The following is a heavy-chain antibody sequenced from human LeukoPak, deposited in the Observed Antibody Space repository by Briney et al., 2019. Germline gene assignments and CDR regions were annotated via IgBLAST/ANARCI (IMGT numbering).Heavy chain of an antibody. CDR3: ARDRGGVGGFDF. Sequence: SETLSLTCTVSGVSVSSYNWSWIRQRPGKGLQWIGCVYNSGNTNYNTSLKSRVTISVDTSKNQFSLKLSSVTAADTAVYYCARDRGGVGGFDFWGQGTMVTVSS. J-gene: IGHJ3*01. V-gene: IGHV4-59*02. D-gene: IGHD2-15*01. CDR2: VYNSGNT. CDR1: GVSVSSYN.